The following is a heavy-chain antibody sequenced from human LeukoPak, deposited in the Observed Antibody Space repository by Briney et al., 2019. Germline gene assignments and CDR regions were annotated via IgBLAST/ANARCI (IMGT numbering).Heavy chain of an antibody. Sequence: SETLSLTCTVSAGSISSSSYYRGWIRQPPGKGLEWIGNIYYSGSTYYNPSLKSRVTISVDRSKNQFSLKLSSVTAADTAVYYCASRTDDSSGYYYYWGQGSLVTVSS. V-gene: IGHV4-39*07. CDR2: IYYSGST. CDR1: AGSISSSSYY. CDR3: ASRTDDSSGYYYY. J-gene: IGHJ4*02. D-gene: IGHD3-22*01.